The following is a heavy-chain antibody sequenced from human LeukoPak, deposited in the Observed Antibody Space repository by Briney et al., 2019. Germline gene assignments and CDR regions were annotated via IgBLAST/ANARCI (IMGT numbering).Heavy chain of an antibody. CDR3: ARQAYVGITIFGVVITPPYYYYMDV. CDR1: GYSFTSYW. Sequence: GESLKISCKGSGYSFTSYWIGWVRQMPGKGLEWMGFIYPGDSDTSYSPSFQGQFTISADKYISTAYLQWSSLKASDTAMYYCARQAYVGITIFGVVITPPYYYYMDVWGKGTTVTVSS. J-gene: IGHJ6*03. CDR2: IYPGDSDT. V-gene: IGHV5-51*01. D-gene: IGHD3-3*01.